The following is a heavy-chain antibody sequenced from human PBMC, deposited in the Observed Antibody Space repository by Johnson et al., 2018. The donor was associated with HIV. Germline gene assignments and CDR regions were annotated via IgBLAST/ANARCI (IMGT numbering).Heavy chain of an antibody. CDR2: IYSGGST. J-gene: IGHJ3*02. CDR1: GFTFNNYG. D-gene: IGHD1-26*01. Sequence: EVQLVESGGGVVQPGRSLRLSCAASGFTFNNYGMHWVRQAPGKGLEWVSVIYSGGSTYYADSVKGRFTISRDNSKNTLYLQMNSLRAEDTAVYYCAREVGNAGAFDIWGQGTMVTVSS. V-gene: IGHV3-66*01. CDR3: AREVGNAGAFDI.